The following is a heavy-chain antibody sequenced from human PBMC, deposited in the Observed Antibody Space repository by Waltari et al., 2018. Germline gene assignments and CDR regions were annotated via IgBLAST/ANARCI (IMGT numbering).Heavy chain of an antibody. V-gene: IGHV3-48*04. D-gene: IGHD1-26*01. CDR2: ISSSRSTI. J-gene: IGHJ4*02. CDR3: ARDRGSYGY. CDR1: GLTSSCYS. Sequence: EVPLVESGRGLVQPGGSLRHSCAASGLTSSCYSITWVLQAPGKGLGWVSYISSSRSTIYYADSVKGRFTISRDNAKNSLYLQMNSLRAEDTAVYYCARDRGSYGYWGQGTLVTVSS.